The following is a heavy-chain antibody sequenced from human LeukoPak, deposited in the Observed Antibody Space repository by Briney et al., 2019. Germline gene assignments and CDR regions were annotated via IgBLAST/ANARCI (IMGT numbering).Heavy chain of an antibody. J-gene: IGHJ3*02. Sequence: PGGSLRLSCAASGFTFSSYDMSWVRQAPGKGLEWVSAISGSGGSTYYADSVKGRFTISRDNAKKSLYLQMNSLRAEDTAVYYCARGHGVVAASDDAFDIWGQGTMVTVSS. CDR1: GFTFSSYD. CDR3: ARGHGVVAASDDAFDI. D-gene: IGHD2-2*01. V-gene: IGHV3-23*01. CDR2: ISGSGGST.